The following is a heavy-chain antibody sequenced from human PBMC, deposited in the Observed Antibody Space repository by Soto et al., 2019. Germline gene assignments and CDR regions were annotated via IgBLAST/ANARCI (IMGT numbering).Heavy chain of an antibody. CDR3: ATYTRPYYYYYMDV. CDR1: GFTVSSNY. Sequence: EVQLVESGGGLVQPGGSLRLSCAASGFTVSSNYMSWVRQAPGKGLEWVSVIYSGGSTYYADSVKGRFTISRHNSKNTLYLQMNSLRAEDTAVYYCATYTRPYYYYYMDVWGKGTTVNVSS. CDR2: IYSGGST. V-gene: IGHV3-53*04. D-gene: IGHD6-13*01. J-gene: IGHJ6*03.